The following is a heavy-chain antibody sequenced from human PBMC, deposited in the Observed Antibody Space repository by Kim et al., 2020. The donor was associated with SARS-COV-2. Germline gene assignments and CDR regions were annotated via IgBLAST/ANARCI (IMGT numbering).Heavy chain of an antibody. D-gene: IGHD6-19*01. Sequence: GGSLRLSCAASGFTFSSYSMNWVRQAPGKGLEWVSSISSSSSYIYYADSVKGRFTISRDNATNSLYLQMNSLRAEDTAVYYCARGRSSGWYGVPDYWGQGTLVTVSS. J-gene: IGHJ4*02. CDR2: ISSSSSYI. V-gene: IGHV3-21*01. CDR3: ARGRSSGWYGVPDY. CDR1: GFTFSSYS.